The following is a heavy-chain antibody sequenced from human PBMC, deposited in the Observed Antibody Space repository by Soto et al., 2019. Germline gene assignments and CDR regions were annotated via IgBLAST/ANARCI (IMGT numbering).Heavy chain of an antibody. CDR3: ARMVGWAAGQYYFDS. J-gene: IGHJ4*02. D-gene: IGHD6-13*01. V-gene: IGHV4-39*01. CDR1: GASISSGSSY. CDR2: FYYSGST. Sequence: ETLSLTCTVSGASISSGSSYYGWIRQPPGKGLEWIGNFYYSGSTDYNPSLKSRVTISVDPSKNQFSLMLTSVTAADTAVYYCARMVGWAAGQYYFDSWGQGILVTV.